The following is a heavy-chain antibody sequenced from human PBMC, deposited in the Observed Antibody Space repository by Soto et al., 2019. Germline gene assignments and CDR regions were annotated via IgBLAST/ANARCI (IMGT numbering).Heavy chain of an antibody. CDR1: GFSLSTSGVG. V-gene: IGHV2-5*02. D-gene: IGHD3-9*01. CDR2: IYWDDDK. CDR3: APRLTGLFDP. Sequence: QITLKESGPTLVKPTQTLTLTCTFSGFSLSTSGVGVGWIRQPPGKALEWLALIYWDDDKRYSPSLKSRLTITQDPPNNHVVLTLTNIDPLDTATSYCAPRLTGLFDPWGQGTLVTVSS. J-gene: IGHJ5*02.